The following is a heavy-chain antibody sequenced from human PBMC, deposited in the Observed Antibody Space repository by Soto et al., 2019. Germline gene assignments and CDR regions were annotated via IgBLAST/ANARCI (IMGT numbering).Heavy chain of an antibody. J-gene: IGHJ4*02. CDR2: IYHIGTT. V-gene: IGHV4-59*01. CDR3: ARFRRNYFDD. CDR1: GDSMSPFY. D-gene: IGHD3-10*01. Sequence: PSETLSLTCTVSGDSMSPFYWSWIRQPPGKGLEWIGYIYHIGTTTYNPSLKSRVTISLDSSKNQSSLKLSSVTAADTAVYYCARFRRNYFDDWGQGTLVTVSS.